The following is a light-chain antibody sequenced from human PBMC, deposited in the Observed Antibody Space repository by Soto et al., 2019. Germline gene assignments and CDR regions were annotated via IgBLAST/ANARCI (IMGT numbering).Light chain of an antibody. CDR2: QAS. V-gene: IGKV1-5*03. Sequence: DIQMTQSPSTLSASVGDRVTITCRASQSISSWLAWYQQKPGRAPKLLIYQASSSEIGVPSRFSGSGSGTEFTLTISSLHPDDFATYFCQYDKEPSTFGQGTRLEIQ. CDR1: QSISSW. J-gene: IGKJ1*01. CDR3: QYDKEPST.